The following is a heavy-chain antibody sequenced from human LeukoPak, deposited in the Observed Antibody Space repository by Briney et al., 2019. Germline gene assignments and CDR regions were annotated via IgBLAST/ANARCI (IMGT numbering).Heavy chain of an antibody. CDR2: INHSGST. V-gene: IGHV4-34*01. J-gene: IGHJ3*02. D-gene: IGHD3-16*02. CDR3: ARVTSYLAFDI. Sequence: PSETLSLTCAVSGGPFSGYYWSWIRQPPGKGLEWIGEINHSGSTNYNPSLKSRVTISTDTSKNQFSLKLSSVTAADTAVYYCARVTSYLAFDIWGQGTMVTVSS. CDR1: GGPFSGYY.